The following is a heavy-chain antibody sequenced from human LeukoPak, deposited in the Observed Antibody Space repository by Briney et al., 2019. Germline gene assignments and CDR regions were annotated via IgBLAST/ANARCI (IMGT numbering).Heavy chain of an antibody. D-gene: IGHD4-11*01. CDR2: INSDGSST. CDR1: GFAFSSYW. CDR3: ARSVYSYYANWFDP. J-gene: IGHJ5*02. Sequence: GGSLRLSCAASGFAFSSYWMHWVRQAPGKGLVWVSRINSDGSSTTYADSVQGRFTISRDNAKNTLYLQMNSLRADDTAVYYCARSVYSYYANWFDPWGLGTLVTVSS. V-gene: IGHV3-74*01.